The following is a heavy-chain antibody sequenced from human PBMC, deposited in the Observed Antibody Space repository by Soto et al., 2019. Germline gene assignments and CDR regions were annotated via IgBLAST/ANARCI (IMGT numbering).Heavy chain of an antibody. J-gene: IGHJ4*02. D-gene: IGHD6-13*01. Sequence: EVQLVESGGGLVQPGRSLRLSCTASGFTFGDYAMSWVRQAPGKGLEWVGFIRSKAYGGTTEYAASVKGRFTISRDDSKSIAYLQMNSLKTEDTAVYYCTRVGLAAAGRPFDYWGQGTLVTVSS. CDR1: GFTFGDYA. CDR3: TRVGLAAAGRPFDY. CDR2: IRSKAYGGTT. V-gene: IGHV3-49*04.